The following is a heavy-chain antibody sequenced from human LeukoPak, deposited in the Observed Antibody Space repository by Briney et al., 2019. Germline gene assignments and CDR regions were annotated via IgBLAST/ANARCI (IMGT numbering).Heavy chain of an antibody. D-gene: IGHD2-15*01. CDR2: INHSGST. CDR1: GGSFSGYY. V-gene: IGHV4-34*01. Sequence: SETLSLTCAVYGGSFSGYYWSWIRQPPGKGLEWIGEINHSGSTNYNPSLKSRVTISVDTSKNQFSLKLSSVTAADTAVYYCARGRGFATPLYYYYYYMDVWGKGTTVTVPS. J-gene: IGHJ6*03. CDR3: ARGRGFATPLYYYYYYMDV.